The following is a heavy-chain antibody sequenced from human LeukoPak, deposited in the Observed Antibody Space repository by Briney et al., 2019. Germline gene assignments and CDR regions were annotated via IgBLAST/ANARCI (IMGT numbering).Heavy chain of an antibody. J-gene: IGHJ4*02. CDR1: GYTFTGYY. CDR3: ARAPLGPSSVFDY. Sequence: GASVKVSCKASGYTFTGYYMHWARQAPGQGLEWMGWINPNSGGTNYAQKFQGRVTMTRDTSISTAYMELSRLRSDDTAVYYCARAPLGPSSVFDYWGQGTLVTVSS. D-gene: IGHD3-16*01. V-gene: IGHV1-2*02. CDR2: INPNSGGT.